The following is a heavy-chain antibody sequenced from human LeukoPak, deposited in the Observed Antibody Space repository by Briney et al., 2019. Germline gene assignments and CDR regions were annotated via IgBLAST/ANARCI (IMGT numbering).Heavy chain of an antibody. Sequence: GGSLRLSCAASGFTFSSYAMSWVRQAPGKGLEWVSAISGSGGSTYCADSVKGRFTISRDNSKNTLYLQMNSLRAEDTAVYYCAKDYYGSGSFQYDSWGQGTLVTVSS. CDR1: GFTFSSYA. J-gene: IGHJ4*02. D-gene: IGHD3-10*01. CDR3: AKDYYGSGSFQYDS. CDR2: ISGSGGST. V-gene: IGHV3-23*01.